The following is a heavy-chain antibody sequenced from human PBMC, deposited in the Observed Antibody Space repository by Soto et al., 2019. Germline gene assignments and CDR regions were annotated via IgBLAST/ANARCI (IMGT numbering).Heavy chain of an antibody. CDR1: GGTFISYA. J-gene: IGHJ6*02. V-gene: IGHV1-69*01. CDR3: AVGLDRSGYYNYYDGMDV. Sequence: QVQLVQSGAEVKKPGSSGKVSCKASGGTFISYAISWVRQAPGQGLEWMGGIIPIFGTANYAQKLQGRVTMTADASTSKAYMEMSSLRSEDTAVYYCAVGLDRSGYYNYYDGMDVWGQGTTVTVSS. CDR2: IIPIFGTA. D-gene: IGHD3-22*01.